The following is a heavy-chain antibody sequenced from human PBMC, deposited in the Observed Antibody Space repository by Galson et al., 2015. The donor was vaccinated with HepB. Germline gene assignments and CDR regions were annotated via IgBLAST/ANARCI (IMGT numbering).Heavy chain of an antibody. CDR2: IIPIFGTA. CDR3: ARYGPSSSSSWYDSWFDP. CDR1: GGTFSSYA. J-gene: IGHJ5*02. V-gene: IGHV1-69*06. D-gene: IGHD6-13*01. Sequence: SVKVSCKASGGTFSSYAISWVRQAPGQGLEWMGGIIPIFGTANYAQKFQGRVTITADKSTSAAYMELSSLRSEDTAVYYCARYGPSSSSSWYDSWFDPWGQGTLVTVSS.